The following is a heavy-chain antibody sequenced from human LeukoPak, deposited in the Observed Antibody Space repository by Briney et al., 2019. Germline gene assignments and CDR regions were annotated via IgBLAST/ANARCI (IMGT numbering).Heavy chain of an antibody. Sequence: PSETLSLTCTVSGGSISSYYWSWIRQPPGKGLEWIGYIYYSGSTNYNPSLKSRITISVDTFKNQFSLKLSSVTAADTAVYYCARGRRGYYYMDVWGKGTTVTISS. V-gene: IGHV4-59*01. CDR3: ARGRRGYYYMDV. J-gene: IGHJ6*03. CDR2: IYYSGST. CDR1: GGSISSYY. D-gene: IGHD3-10*01.